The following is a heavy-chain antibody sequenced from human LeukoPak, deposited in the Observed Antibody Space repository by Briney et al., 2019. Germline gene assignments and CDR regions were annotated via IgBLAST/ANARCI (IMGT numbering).Heavy chain of an antibody. Sequence: GGSLRLSCAASEFTFSSHWLTWVRQAPGEGLEWVAHINQDGSEKDHVDSVKGRFTISRDNAKNSLYLQMNSLRAEDTAVYYCARGHYGLDVWGQGTTVTVSS. J-gene: IGHJ6*02. CDR2: INQDGSEK. V-gene: IGHV3-7*04. CDR3: ARGHYGLDV. CDR1: EFTFSSHW.